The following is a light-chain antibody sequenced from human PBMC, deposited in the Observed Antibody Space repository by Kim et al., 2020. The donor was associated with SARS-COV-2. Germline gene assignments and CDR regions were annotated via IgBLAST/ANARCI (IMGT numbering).Light chain of an antibody. CDR1: NIGIKS. J-gene: IGLJ3*02. Sequence: SYELTQPPSVSVAPGKTARINCEGDNIGIKSVHWYQQRPGQAPVLVIFYNSDRPSRIPERFSGSNSGNTATMIISRVEAGDEADYYCQVWDTTSDHWVFG. CDR3: QVWDTTSDHWV. CDR2: YNS. V-gene: IGLV3-21*04.